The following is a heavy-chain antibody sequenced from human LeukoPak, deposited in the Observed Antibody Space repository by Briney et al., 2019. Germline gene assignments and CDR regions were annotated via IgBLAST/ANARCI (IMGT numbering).Heavy chain of an antibody. CDR2: IYHSGST. D-gene: IGHD6-13*01. CDR3: ARATLIAAAGNWFDP. V-gene: IGHV4-38-2*01. CDR1: GYSISSGYY. J-gene: IGHJ5*02. Sequence: PSETLSLTCAVSGYSISSGYYWGWIRQPPGKGLEWIGSIYHSGSTYYNPSLKSRVTISVDTSKNQFSLKLSSVTAADTAVYYCARATLIAAAGNWFDPWGQGTLVTVSS.